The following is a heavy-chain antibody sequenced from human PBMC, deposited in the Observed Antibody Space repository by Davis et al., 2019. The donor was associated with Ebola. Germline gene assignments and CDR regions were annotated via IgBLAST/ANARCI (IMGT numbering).Heavy chain of an antibody. CDR2: ISSSGSTI. J-gene: IGHJ4*02. D-gene: IGHD1-26*01. CDR3: AKDGEWELLLFDY. Sequence: GGSLRLSCAASGFTFSDYYMSWIRQAPGKGLEWVSYISSSGSTIYYADSVKGRFTISRDNAKNSLYLQMNSLRAEDTAVYYCAKDGEWELLLFDYWGQGTLVTVSS. V-gene: IGHV3-11*01. CDR1: GFTFSDYY.